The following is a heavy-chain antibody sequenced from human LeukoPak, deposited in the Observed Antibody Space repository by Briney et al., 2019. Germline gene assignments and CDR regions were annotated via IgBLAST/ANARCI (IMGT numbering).Heavy chain of an antibody. CDR3: AKSSHPTRGIAVASDY. Sequence: GGSLRLSCAASGFTFSSYAMSWVRQAPGKGLEWVSAISGSGGSTYYADSVKGRFTISRDNSKNTLYLQMNSLRAEDTAVYYCAKSSHPTRGIAVASDYWGQGTLVTVSS. J-gene: IGHJ4*02. D-gene: IGHD6-19*01. CDR2: ISGSGGST. V-gene: IGHV3-23*01. CDR1: GFTFSSYA.